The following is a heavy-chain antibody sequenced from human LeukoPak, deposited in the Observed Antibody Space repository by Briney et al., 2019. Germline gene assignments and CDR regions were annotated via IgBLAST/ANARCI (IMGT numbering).Heavy chain of an antibody. J-gene: IGHJ5*02. CDR1: GGSFSGYY. D-gene: IGHD2-21*02. CDR3: AENLWVTPKQKNWFAP. Sequence: SETLSLTCAVYGGSFSGYYWTWIRQPPGKGLEWIGEINHSGSTNYNPSLKSRVTISVDTSKNQFSLKLSPVTAADTAVYYCAENLWVTPKQKNWFAPGGKETLAPVS. CDR2: INHSGST. V-gene: IGHV4-34*01.